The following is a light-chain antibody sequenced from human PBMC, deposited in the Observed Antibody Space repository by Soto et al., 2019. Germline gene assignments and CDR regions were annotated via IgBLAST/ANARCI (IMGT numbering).Light chain of an antibody. CDR2: DVS. CDR3: SSYTTSNTRQIV. CDR1: SSDVGGYNY. J-gene: IGLJ1*01. V-gene: IGLV2-14*03. Sequence: QSVLTQPASVSGSPGQSITISCTGTSSDVGGYNYVSWYQHHPGKAPKLLICDVSNRPSGISNSFSGSKSDNTASLTISGLQPEDEADYYCSSYTTSNTRQIVFGTGTKVTVL.